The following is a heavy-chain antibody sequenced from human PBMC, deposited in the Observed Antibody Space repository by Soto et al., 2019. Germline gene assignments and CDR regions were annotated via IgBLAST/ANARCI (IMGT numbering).Heavy chain of an antibody. CDR3: AKRSVRVGIFWSGYSYYYGMDV. CDR1: GFTFSSYA. Sequence: PGGSLRLSCAASGFTFSSYAMSWVRQAPGKGLEWVSAISGSGGSTYYADSVKGRFTISRDNSKNTLYLQMNSLRAEDTAVYYCAKRSVRVGIFWSGYSYYYGMDVWGQGTTVTVSS. CDR2: ISGSGGST. V-gene: IGHV3-23*01. J-gene: IGHJ6*02. D-gene: IGHD3-3*01.